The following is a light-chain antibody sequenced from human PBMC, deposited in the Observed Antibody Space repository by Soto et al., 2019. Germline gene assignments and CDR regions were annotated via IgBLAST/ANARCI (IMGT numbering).Light chain of an antibody. Sequence: QSVLTQPASVSGSPGQSITISCTGTSSDIGGHHFVSWYQQQSGKAPKLVIYEVTDRPSGVSDRFSGSKSGNTASLTISGLQPEDEADYYCSSNTSSSLYVFGTGTKVTVL. CDR3: SSNTSSSLYV. CDR2: EVT. CDR1: SSDIGGHHF. J-gene: IGLJ1*01. V-gene: IGLV2-14*01.